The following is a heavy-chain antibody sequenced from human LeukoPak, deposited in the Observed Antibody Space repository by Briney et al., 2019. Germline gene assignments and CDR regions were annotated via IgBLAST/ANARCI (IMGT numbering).Heavy chain of an antibody. D-gene: IGHD6-19*01. J-gene: IGHJ4*02. CDR1: GFTVSNNF. Sequence: GGSLRLSCAASGFTVSNNFMSWVRQAPGKGLEWVSVIYNGGDTYYADSVKGRFTISRDNSKNTLFLQMNSLRAEDTAVYYCARDRSSFDYWGQGTLVTVSS. V-gene: IGHV3-66*01. CDR2: IYNGGDT. CDR3: ARDRSSFDY.